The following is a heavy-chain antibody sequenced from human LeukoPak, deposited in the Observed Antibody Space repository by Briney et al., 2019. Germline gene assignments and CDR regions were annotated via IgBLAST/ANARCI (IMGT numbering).Heavy chain of an antibody. CDR3: ARDLAVAGTASVY. Sequence: GGSLRLSCGTSGFTFSSYSVNWVRQAPGKGLEWVSSISSSSSYIYYADSVKGRFTISRGNAKNSLYLQMNSLRAEDTAVYYCARDLAVAGTASVYWGQGTLVTASS. V-gene: IGHV3-21*01. J-gene: IGHJ4*02. D-gene: IGHD6-19*01. CDR2: ISSSSSYI. CDR1: GFTFSSYS.